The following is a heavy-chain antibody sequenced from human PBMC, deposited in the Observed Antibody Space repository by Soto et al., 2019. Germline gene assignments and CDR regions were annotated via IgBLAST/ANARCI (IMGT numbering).Heavy chain of an antibody. CDR2: ISSSSSYI. V-gene: IGHV3-21*01. D-gene: IGHD3-3*01. Sequence: EVQLVESGGGLVKPGGSLRLSCAASGFTFSSYSMNWVRQAPGKGLEWVSSISSSSSYIYYAHSVKGRFTISRDNAKNSLYLQMNSLRAEDTAVYYCARGRFGSNDPVDLWGQGTMVTVSS. CDR3: ARGRFGSNDPVDL. CDR1: GFTFSSYS. J-gene: IGHJ3*01.